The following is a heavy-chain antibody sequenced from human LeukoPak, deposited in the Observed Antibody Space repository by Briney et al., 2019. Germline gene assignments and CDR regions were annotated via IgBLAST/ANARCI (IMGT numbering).Heavy chain of an antibody. CDR3: ARDVGIRSYFDY. Sequence: GGSLRLSCAASGFTFSSYAMSWVRQAPGKGLEWVSAISGSGGSTYYAESVKGRFTISRDNSKNTLYLQMNSLRAEDTAVYYCARDVGIRSYFDYWGQGTLVTVSS. V-gene: IGHV3-23*01. CDR2: ISGSGGST. D-gene: IGHD2-21*01. CDR1: GFTFSSYA. J-gene: IGHJ4*02.